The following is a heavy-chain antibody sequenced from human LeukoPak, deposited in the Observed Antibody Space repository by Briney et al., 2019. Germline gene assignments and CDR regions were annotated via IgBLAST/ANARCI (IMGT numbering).Heavy chain of an antibody. CDR3: ARAGYYDSSGYTYYFDY. D-gene: IGHD3-22*01. Sequence: GGSLRLSCAASGFTFSSYAMHWVRQAPGKGLEWVAVISYDGSNKYYADSVRGRFTISRDNSKNTLYLQMNSLRAEDTAVYYCARAGYYDSSGYTYYFDYWGQGTLVTVSS. CDR2: ISYDGSNK. J-gene: IGHJ4*02. CDR1: GFTFSSYA. V-gene: IGHV3-30-3*01.